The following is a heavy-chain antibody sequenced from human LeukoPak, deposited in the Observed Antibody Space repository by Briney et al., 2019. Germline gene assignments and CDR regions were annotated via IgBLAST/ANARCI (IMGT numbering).Heavy chain of an antibody. D-gene: IGHD3-9*01. V-gene: IGHV4-39*07. Sequence: SETLSLTCTVSGGSISSGSYYWGWIRQPPGEGLEWIGNIYYSGSTYYNPSLRSRITISLDTSRNQFSLRLSSVTAADTAVYYCARRNRSYYDILTPWGQGTLVTVSS. J-gene: IGHJ5*02. CDR3: ARRNRSYYDILTP. CDR1: GGSISSGSYY. CDR2: IYYSGST.